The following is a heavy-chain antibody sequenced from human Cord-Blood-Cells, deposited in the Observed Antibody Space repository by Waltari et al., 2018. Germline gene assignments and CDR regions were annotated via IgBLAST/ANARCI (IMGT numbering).Heavy chain of an antibody. D-gene: IGHD1-26*01. J-gene: IGHJ6*02. CDR3: ARDSGGSYLPYYYYGMDV. Sequence: QVQMVESGGGVVQPGRSLRLSCAASGFTFSSYGLPWVSPAPGKGLEWVAVIWYDESNKYYADSVKGRFTISRDNSKNTLYLQMNSLGAEDTAVYYCARDSGGSYLPYYYYGMDVWGQGTTVTVSS. CDR2: IWYDESNK. V-gene: IGHV3-33*01. CDR1: GFTFSSYG.